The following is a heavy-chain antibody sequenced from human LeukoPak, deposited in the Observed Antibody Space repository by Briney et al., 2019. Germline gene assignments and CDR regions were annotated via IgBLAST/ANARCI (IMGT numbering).Heavy chain of an antibody. D-gene: IGHD3-10*01. Sequence: GGSLRLSCAASGFTVSSNYMSWVRQAPGKGLEWVSVIYSGGSTYYADSVKGRFTISRDNSKNTLYLQMSSLRAEDTAVYYCVKDLDYYGSGSYYGDYWGQGTLVTVSS. CDR1: GFTVSSNY. V-gene: IGHV3-66*02. CDR2: IYSGGST. J-gene: IGHJ4*02. CDR3: VKDLDYYGSGSYYGDY.